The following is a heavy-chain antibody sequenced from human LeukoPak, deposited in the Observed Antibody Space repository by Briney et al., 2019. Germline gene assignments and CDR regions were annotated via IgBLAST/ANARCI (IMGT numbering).Heavy chain of an antibody. D-gene: IGHD2-8*01. J-gene: IGHJ4*01. V-gene: IGHV3-23*01. Sequence: GGSLRLSCTTSGFAFSNNAMNWVRQAPGKGPEWVSGISGFNTYYADSVKGRFTIFRDNSKNVLYLQMDRLRAEDTAVYSCAKDVCTSPRCLLYFDSWGHGTLVTVSS. CDR2: ISGFNT. CDR1: GFAFSNNA. CDR3: AKDVCTSPRCLLYFDS.